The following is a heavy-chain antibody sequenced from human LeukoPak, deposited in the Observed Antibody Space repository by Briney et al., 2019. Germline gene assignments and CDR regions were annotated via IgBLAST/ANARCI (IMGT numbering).Heavy chain of an antibody. CDR2: INHSGST. V-gene: IGHV4-34*01. Sequence: SETLSLTCAVYGGSFSCYYWSWIRQPPGKGLEWIGEINHSGSTNYNPSLKSRVTISVDTSKNQFSLKLSSVTAADTAVYYCARGGDDTRIEAYSLDYWGQGALVTVSS. CDR1: GGSFSCYY. D-gene: IGHD3-22*01. CDR3: ARGGDDTRIEAYSLDY. J-gene: IGHJ4*02.